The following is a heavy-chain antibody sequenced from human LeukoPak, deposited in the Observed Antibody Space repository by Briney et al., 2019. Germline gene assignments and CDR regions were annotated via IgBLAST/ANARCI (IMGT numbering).Heavy chain of an antibody. CDR1: GYTFTDYP. CDR2: IYTNTGNP. CDR3: ARGYDTTGYYPY. J-gene: IGHJ4*02. Sequence: ASVKASCKASGYTFTDYPINWVRQAPGQGLDLMGWIYTNTGNPTYVQGFTGRFVFSLDTSVSTAYLQINSLKAEDTAVYYCARGYDTTGYYPYWGQGTQVTVSS. V-gene: IGHV7-4-1*02. D-gene: IGHD3-22*01.